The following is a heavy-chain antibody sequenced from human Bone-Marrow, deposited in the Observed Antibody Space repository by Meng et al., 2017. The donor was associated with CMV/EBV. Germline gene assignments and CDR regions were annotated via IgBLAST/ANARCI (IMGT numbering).Heavy chain of an antibody. CDR1: GGSVSGYY. CDR2: INHSGST. V-gene: IGHV4-34*01. Sequence: QVQLQQWGAGLLKPWETLSLTCAVYGGSVSGYYWSWIRQPPGKGLEWIGEINHSGSTNYNPSLKSRVTISVDTSKNQFSLKLSSVTAADTAVYYCARGRTRYYYDSSGYYYRPYFDYWGQGTLVTVSS. D-gene: IGHD3-22*01. J-gene: IGHJ4*02. CDR3: ARGRTRYYYDSSGYYYRPYFDY.